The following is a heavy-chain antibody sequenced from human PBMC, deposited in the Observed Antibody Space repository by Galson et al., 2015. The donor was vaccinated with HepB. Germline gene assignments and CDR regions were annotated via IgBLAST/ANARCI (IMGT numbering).Heavy chain of an antibody. D-gene: IGHD2-2*01. J-gene: IGHJ4*02. Sequence: SLRLSCAASGFTFSSYSMNWVRQAPGKGLEWVSYISSSSSTIYYADSVKGRFTISRDNAKNSLYLQMNSLRDEDTAVYYCARDYLGCSSTSCYLVYWGQGTLVTVSS. CDR1: GFTFSSYS. V-gene: IGHV3-48*02. CDR2: ISSSSSTI. CDR3: ARDYLGCSSTSCYLVY.